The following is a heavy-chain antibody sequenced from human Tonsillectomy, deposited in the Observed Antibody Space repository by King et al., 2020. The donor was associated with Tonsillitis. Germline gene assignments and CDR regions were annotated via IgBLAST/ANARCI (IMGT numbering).Heavy chain of an antibody. J-gene: IGHJ4*02. CDR3: ARTTTGFGSGWTTFDY. Sequence: QLVQSGGGLVQPGGSLRLSCAASGFIFSSYWMSWVRQVPGKGLEWVASMKQDGSEKYYVDSVKGRFTISRDIAKKSLYLQMNSLRAADTAVYFCARTTTGFGSGWTTFDYWGQGTLVTVSS. D-gene: IGHD6-19*01. V-gene: IGHV3-7*03. CDR1: GFIFSSYW. CDR2: MKQDGSEK.